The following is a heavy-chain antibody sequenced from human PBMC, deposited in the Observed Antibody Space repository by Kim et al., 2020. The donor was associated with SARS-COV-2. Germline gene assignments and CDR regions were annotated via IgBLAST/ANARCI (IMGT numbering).Heavy chain of an antibody. V-gene: IGHV4-39*01. J-gene: IGHJ4*02. Sequence: SETLSLTCTVSGGSISSSSYYWGWIRQPPGKGLEWIGSIYYSGSTYYNPSLKSRVTISVDTSKNQFSLKLSSVTAADTAVYYCARPFAGTRDYWGQGTLVTVSS. D-gene: IGHD1-1*01. CDR3: ARPFAGTRDY. CDR2: IYYSGST. CDR1: GGSISSSSYY.